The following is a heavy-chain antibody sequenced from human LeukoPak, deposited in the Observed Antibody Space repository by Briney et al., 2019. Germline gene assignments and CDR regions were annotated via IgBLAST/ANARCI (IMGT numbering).Heavy chain of an antibody. CDR1: GYSFTSYW. J-gene: IGHJ5*02. V-gene: IGHV5-51*01. CDR2: IYPGDSDT. Sequence: GESLKISCKGSGYSFTSYWIGWVRPMPGKGLEWMGIIYPGDSDTRYSPSFQGQVTISADKSISTAYLQWSSLKASDTAMFYCARGPLVRGVVDYWFDPWGQGTLVTVSS. CDR3: ARGPLVRGVVDYWFDP. D-gene: IGHD3-10*01.